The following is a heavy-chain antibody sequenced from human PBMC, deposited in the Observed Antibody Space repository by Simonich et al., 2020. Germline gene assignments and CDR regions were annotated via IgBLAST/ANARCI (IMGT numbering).Heavy chain of an antibody. J-gene: IGHJ6*03. CDR3: ARGGVQYYYYYMDV. Sequence: QVQLVQSGAEVKKPGASVKVSCKASGYTFTGYYMHWVRQAPGQGLDGMRWINPNRSGTNYAKKVQGRVTMTRDTSISTAYMELSRLRSDDTAVYYCARGGVQYYYYYMDVWGKGTTVTVSS. CDR1: GYTFTGYY. CDR2: INPNRSGT. V-gene: IGHV1-2*02. D-gene: IGHD3-3*01.